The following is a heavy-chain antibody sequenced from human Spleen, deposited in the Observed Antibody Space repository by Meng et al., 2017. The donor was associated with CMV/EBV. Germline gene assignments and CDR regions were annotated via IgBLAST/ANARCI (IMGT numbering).Heavy chain of an antibody. CDR2: INNSGRS. CDR3: ARASDGSGGSFDI. Sequence: GSLRLSCAVYGGSLSGYYWSWIRQSPGKGLEWIGEINNSGRSKHNPSLKSRATISVDTSNTQFSLSLTSVTAADTAMYYCARASDGSGGSFDIWGQGTMVTVSS. CDR1: GGSLSGYY. V-gene: IGHV4-34*04. D-gene: IGHD3-10*01. J-gene: IGHJ3*02.